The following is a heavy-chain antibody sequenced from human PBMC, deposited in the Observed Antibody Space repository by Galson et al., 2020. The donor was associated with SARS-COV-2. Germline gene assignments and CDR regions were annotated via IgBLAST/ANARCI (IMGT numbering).Heavy chain of an antibody. J-gene: IGHJ1*01. Sequence: ASETLSLTCSVSGGSISSGGYSWSGIRQPPGKGLEWIGYIYHSGTTYYNPSLKSRVALSLDRSKNQFSLELSSVTAADTAVYYCARDRFGELSPWGLGTLVTVSS. CDR3: ARDRFGELSP. CDR2: IYHSGTT. D-gene: IGHD3-10*01. V-gene: IGHV4-30-2*01. CDR1: GGSISSGGYS.